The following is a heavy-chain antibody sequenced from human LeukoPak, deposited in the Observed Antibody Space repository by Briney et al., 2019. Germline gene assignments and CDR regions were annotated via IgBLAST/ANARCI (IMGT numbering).Heavy chain of an antibody. V-gene: IGHV3-23*01. CDR3: AKNIGGLDY. J-gene: IGHJ4*02. D-gene: IGHD2/OR15-2a*01. Sequence: GSLRLSCAASGFTFSSYEMNWVRQAPGMGLEWVSGISGSDGSTYYADSVKGRFTISRDNSKNTLYLQMNSLRVEDAALYYCAKNIGGLDYWGQGTLVTVSS. CDR1: GFTFSSYE. CDR2: ISGSDGST.